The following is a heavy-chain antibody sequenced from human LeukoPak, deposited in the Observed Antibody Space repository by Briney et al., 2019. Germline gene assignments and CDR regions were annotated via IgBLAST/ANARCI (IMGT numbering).Heavy chain of an antibody. CDR3: ARGRPDYYDFWSGYYEGFDY. V-gene: IGHV1-8*01. D-gene: IGHD3-3*01. Sequence: ASLKVSCKASGYTFTSYDINWVRQATRQGLEWMGWMNPNSGNTGYAQKFQGRVTMTRNTSISTAYMELSSLRSEDTAVYYCARGRPDYYDFWSGYYEGFDYWGQGTLVTVSS. CDR1: GYTFTSYD. J-gene: IGHJ4*02. CDR2: MNPNSGNT.